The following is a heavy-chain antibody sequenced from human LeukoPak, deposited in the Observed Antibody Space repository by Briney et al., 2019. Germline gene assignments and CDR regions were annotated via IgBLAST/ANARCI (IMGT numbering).Heavy chain of an antibody. CDR2: ISYGGSNK. CDR3: ARGNGSSWYPSYYYYGMDV. J-gene: IGHJ6*02. CDR1: GFTFSSYA. V-gene: IGHV3-30-3*01. Sequence: PGRSLRLSCAASGFTFSSYAMHWVRQAPGKGLEWVAVISYGGSNKYYADSVKGRFTISRDNSKNTLYLQMNSLRAEDTAVYYCARGNGSSWYPSYYYYGMDVWGQGTTVTVSS. D-gene: IGHD6-13*01.